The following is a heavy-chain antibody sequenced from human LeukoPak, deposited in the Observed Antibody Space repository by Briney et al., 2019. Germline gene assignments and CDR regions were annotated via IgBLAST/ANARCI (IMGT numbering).Heavy chain of an antibody. CDR1: GASISSGNYY. CDR2: IYYSGDT. CDR3: AREGAAGAFDI. Sequence: SETLSLTCTVSGASISSGNYYWGWIRQPPGKGLEWLGSIYYSGDTYNNPPLKSRVTISVNTSKNQFSLKLSSVTAADTAVYYCAREGAAGAFDIWGQGTMVTVSS. V-gene: IGHV4-39*07. D-gene: IGHD6-13*01. J-gene: IGHJ3*02.